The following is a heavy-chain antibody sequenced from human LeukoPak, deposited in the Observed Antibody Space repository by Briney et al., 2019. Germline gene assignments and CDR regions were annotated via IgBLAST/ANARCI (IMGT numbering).Heavy chain of an antibody. J-gene: IGHJ4*02. V-gene: IGHV3-33*01. D-gene: IGHD6-13*01. Sequence: GGSLRLSCAASGFTFSSYGMHWVRQAPVKGLEWVAVIWYDGSNKYYADSVKGRFTISRDNSKNTLYLQMNSLRAEDTAVYYCARCGSSSWYGDYWGQGTLVTVSS. CDR2: IWYDGSNK. CDR1: GFTFSSYG. CDR3: ARCGSSSWYGDY.